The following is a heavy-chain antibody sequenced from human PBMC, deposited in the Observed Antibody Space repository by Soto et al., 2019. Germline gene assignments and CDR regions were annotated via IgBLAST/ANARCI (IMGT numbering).Heavy chain of an antibody. D-gene: IGHD1-26*01. Sequence: EVQLVESGGDLIQPGGSLRLSCAASGFTVSSNYMSWVRQAPGKGLEWDSIIYSAGGTYYAGSVKGRFTISRDHSKNTLYLQMNSLRAEDTAVYYCARSYSGSWQTFDYWGQGTLVTVSS. CDR3: ARSYSGSWQTFDY. CDR1: GFTVSSNY. CDR2: IYSAGGT. J-gene: IGHJ4*02. V-gene: IGHV3-53*01.